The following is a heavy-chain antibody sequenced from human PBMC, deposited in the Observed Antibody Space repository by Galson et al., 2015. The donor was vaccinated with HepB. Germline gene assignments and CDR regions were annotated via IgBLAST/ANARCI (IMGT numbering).Heavy chain of an antibody. D-gene: IGHD6-6*01. V-gene: IGHV3-30*03. CDR1: GFTFSSYG. J-gene: IGHJ6*02. CDR2: VSFDGSHK. CDR3: ARPYSTSSSYYYGMDV. Sequence: SLRLSCAASGFTFSSYGMHWVRQAPGKGLEWVAVVSFDGSHKYYADSVKGRFTISRDNSKSTLSLQMNSLRADDTAVYYCARPYSTSSSYYYGMDVWGQGTTVTVSS.